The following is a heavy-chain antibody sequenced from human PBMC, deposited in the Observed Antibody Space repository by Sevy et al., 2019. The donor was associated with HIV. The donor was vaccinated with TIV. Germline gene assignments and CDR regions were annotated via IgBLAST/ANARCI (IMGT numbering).Heavy chain of an antibody. D-gene: IGHD3-3*01. J-gene: IGHJ3*02. CDR3: ARDLRSNFFDAFDI. Sequence: GGSLRLSCAVSGFTFSSHDMTWVRQAPGKGLEWVSGISGAGGSKWYADSVKGRFAISREHSKNTLYLQMNTLRTEDTAMYYCARDLRSNFFDAFDIWGQGTMVTVSS. CDR2: ISGAGGSK. CDR1: GFTFSSHD. V-gene: IGHV3-23*01.